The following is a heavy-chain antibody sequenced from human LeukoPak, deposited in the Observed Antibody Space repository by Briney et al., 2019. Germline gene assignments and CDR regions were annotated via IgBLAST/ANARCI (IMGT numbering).Heavy chain of an antibody. CDR3: ARITMVRGGYFDY. CDR1: GFTFSSYA. CDR2: ISYDGSNK. J-gene: IGHJ4*02. V-gene: IGHV3-30*04. Sequence: PGGSLRLSCAASGFTFSSYAMHWVRQAPGKGLEWVAVISYDGSNKYYADSVKGRFTISRDNSKNTLYLQMNSLRAEDTAAYYCARITMVRGGYFDYWGQGTLVTVSS. D-gene: IGHD3-10*01.